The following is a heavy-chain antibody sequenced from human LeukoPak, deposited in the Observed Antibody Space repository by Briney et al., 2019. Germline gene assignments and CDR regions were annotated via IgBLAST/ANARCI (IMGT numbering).Heavy chain of an antibody. J-gene: IGHJ5*02. Sequence: ASVKVSCKVSGYTLTELSIHWVRQAPGKGLEWMGGVNPEDGETIYAQKFQGRVTMTEDTPIDTTYMEVSSLRSEDTAVYSCAIAQNWKAGWFDPWGQGTLVTVSS. CDR3: AIAQNWKAGWFDP. D-gene: IGHD1-1*01. CDR1: GYTLTELS. V-gene: IGHV1-24*01. CDR2: VNPEDGET.